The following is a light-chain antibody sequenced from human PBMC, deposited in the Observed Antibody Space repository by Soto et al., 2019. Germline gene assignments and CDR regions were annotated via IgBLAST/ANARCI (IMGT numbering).Light chain of an antibody. V-gene: IGKV1-39*01. CDR3: QQTHSTPVT. Sequence: DIQMTQSPSSLSASVGDRVTVTCRTSQNIYNYLNWYQQKPGKAPKLLIYAASSVQSGVPLRFSGSGPGTDFTLTISSLQPEDFATYYCQQTHSTPVTFGQGTRLEIK. CDR1: QNIYNY. J-gene: IGKJ5*01. CDR2: AAS.